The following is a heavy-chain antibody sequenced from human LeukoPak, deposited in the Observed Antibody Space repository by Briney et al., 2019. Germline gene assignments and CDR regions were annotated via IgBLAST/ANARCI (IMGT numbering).Heavy chain of an antibody. Sequence: GGSLRLSCAASGFTFSSYSMNWVRQAPGKGLEWVSYISSSSSTIYYADSVKGRFTISRDNAKNSLYLQMNSLRAEDTAVYYCARGTAAADPWGQGTLVTVSS. CDR2: ISSSSSTI. CDR3: ARGTAAADP. CDR1: GFTFSSYS. V-gene: IGHV3-48*04. D-gene: IGHD6-13*01. J-gene: IGHJ5*02.